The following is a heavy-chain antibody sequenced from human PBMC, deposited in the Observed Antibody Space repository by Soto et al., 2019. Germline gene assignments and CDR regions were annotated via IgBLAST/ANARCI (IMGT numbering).Heavy chain of an antibody. CDR2: INSDGSST. CDR1: GFTFTNYW. Sequence: PGGSLRLSCAASGFTFTNYWMHWVRQAPGKGLVWVSRINSDGSSTSYADSVKGRFTISRDNAKNTLYLQMNSLRAEDTAVFYCARDFWRNGVCLDVWGQGTTVTVSS. J-gene: IGHJ6*02. V-gene: IGHV3-74*01. D-gene: IGHD2-8*01. CDR3: ARDFWRNGVCLDV.